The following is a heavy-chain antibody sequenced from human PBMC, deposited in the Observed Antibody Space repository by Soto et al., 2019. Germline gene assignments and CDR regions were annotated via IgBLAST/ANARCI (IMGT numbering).Heavy chain of an antibody. CDR3: ARDYCSSTSCYVDY. CDR2: IYYSGST. Sequence: SETLSLTCTVAGGSISSYDWSWIRQPTGKGLEWIGYIYYSGSTNYNPSLKSRVTISVDTSKNQFSLKLSSVTAADTAVYYCARDYCSSTSCYVDYWGQGTLVTVSS. D-gene: IGHD2-2*01. J-gene: IGHJ4*02. CDR1: GGSISSYD. V-gene: IGHV4-59*01.